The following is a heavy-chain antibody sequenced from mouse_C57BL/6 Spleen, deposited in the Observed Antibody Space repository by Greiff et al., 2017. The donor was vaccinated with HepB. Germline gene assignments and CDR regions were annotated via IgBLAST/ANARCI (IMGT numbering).Heavy chain of an antibody. V-gene: IGHV1-64*01. D-gene: IGHD3-2*02. CDR1: GYTLTSYW. Sequence: QVQLQQSGAELVKPGASVKLSCKASGYTLTSYWMHWVKQRPGQGLEWIGMIHPNSGSTNYNEKFKSKATLTVDKSSSTAYMQLSSLTSEDSAVYFCAREEDSSGFYYCGHGTTLTVSS. CDR2: IHPNSGST. J-gene: IGHJ2*01. CDR3: AREEDSSGFYY.